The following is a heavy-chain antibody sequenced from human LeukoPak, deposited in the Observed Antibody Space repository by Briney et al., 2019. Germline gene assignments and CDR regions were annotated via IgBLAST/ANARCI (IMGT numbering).Heavy chain of an antibody. CDR1: GFTFSIYG. J-gene: IGHJ4*02. CDR3: TRSLKYFDY. V-gene: IGHV3-33*01. Sequence: PGGSLRLSCAASGFTFSIYGMHWVRQAPGKGLEWVAVIWYDGSNKYYADSVKGRFTISRDNSKNTLYLQMNSLRAEDTAVYYCTRSLKYFDYWGQGTLVTVSS. CDR2: IWYDGSNK.